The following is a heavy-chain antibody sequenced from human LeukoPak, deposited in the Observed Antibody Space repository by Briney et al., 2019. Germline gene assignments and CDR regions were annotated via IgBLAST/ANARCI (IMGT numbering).Heavy chain of an antibody. CDR1: GFTFDDYA. D-gene: IGHD3-9*01. Sequence: PGGSLRLSCTASGFTFDDYAMLWVRQAPGKGLEWVSGISWNSGSIGYADSVKGRFTISRDNAKNSLYLQMNSLRAEDTALYYCAKGDYDILTGYSDYWGQGTLVTVSS. J-gene: IGHJ4*02. CDR3: AKGDYDILTGYSDY. CDR2: ISWNSGSI. V-gene: IGHV3-9*01.